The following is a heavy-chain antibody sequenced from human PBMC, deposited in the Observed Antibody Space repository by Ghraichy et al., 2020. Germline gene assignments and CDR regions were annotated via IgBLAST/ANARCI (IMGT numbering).Heavy chain of an antibody. CDR1: GFTFSSYT. CDR3: AREVGSGSYTRGMDV. D-gene: IGHD3-10*01. J-gene: IGHJ6*02. Sequence: LTCAASGFTFSSYTMTWVRQAPGKGLEWVSVISSSSNYMYYADSVKGRFTISRDNAKNSLSLQMDSLRAEDTAVYYCAREVGSGSYTRGMDVWGQGTTVTVSS. V-gene: IGHV3-21*01. CDR2: ISSSSNYM.